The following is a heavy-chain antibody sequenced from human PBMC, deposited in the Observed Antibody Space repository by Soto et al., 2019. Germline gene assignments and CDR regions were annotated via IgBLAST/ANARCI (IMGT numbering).Heavy chain of an antibody. Sequence: GESLKISCAASGFTFSSYAMSWVRQAPGKGLEWVSAISGSGGSTYYADSVKGRFTISRDNSKNTLYLQMNSLRAEDTAVYYCAKDPPRIAAAYYFDYWGQGTLVTVSS. J-gene: IGHJ4*02. D-gene: IGHD6-13*01. V-gene: IGHV3-23*01. CDR3: AKDPPRIAAAYYFDY. CDR2: ISGSGGST. CDR1: GFTFSSYA.